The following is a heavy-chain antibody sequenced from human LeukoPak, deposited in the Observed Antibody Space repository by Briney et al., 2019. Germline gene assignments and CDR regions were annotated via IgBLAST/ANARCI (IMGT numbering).Heavy chain of an antibody. Sequence: SETLSLTCTVSGGSISSYYWSWIRQPAGKGLEWIGRIYISGSTNYNPSLKSRVTMSVDTSKNQFSLNLTSVTAADTAVYYCAREGKLTGYFGGLGFNYWGQGTLVTVSS. J-gene: IGHJ4*02. CDR3: AREGKLTGYFGGLGFNY. CDR1: GGSISSYY. CDR2: IYISGST. D-gene: IGHD3-22*01. V-gene: IGHV4-4*07.